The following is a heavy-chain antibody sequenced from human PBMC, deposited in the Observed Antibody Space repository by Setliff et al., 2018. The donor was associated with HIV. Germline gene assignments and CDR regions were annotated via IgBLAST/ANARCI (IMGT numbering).Heavy chain of an antibody. CDR3: ARHVRARWFDP. Sequence: SETLSLTCAVSGYSISSGYCWGWIRQPPGKGLEWIGSIYYSGSTSYYNPSLKSRVTISVDTSKNQFSLILTSVTAADTAVYYCARHVRARWFDPWGQGTLVTVSS. V-gene: IGHV4-38-2*01. D-gene: IGHD3-10*02. CDR1: GYSISSGYC. CDR2: IYYSGSTS. J-gene: IGHJ5*02.